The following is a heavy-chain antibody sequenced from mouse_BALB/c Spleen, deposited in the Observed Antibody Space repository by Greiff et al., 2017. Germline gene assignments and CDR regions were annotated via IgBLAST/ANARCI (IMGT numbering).Heavy chain of an antibody. V-gene: IGHV5-6-5*01. D-gene: IGHD2-1*01. CDR1: GFTFSSYA. CDR3: ARGGNLYYYAMDY. CDR2: ISSGGST. J-gene: IGHJ4*01. Sequence: DVKLVESGGGLVKPGGSLKLSCAASGFTFSSYAMSWVRQTPEKRLEWVASISSGGSTYYPDSVKGRFTISRDNARNILYLQMSSLRSEDTAMYYCARGGNLYYYAMDYWGQGTSVTVSS.